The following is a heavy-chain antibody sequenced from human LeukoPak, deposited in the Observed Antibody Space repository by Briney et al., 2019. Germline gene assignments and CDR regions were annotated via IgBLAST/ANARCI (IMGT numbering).Heavy chain of an antibody. V-gene: IGHV4-59*01. CDR2: IYYTGST. Sequence: SETLSLTCTVSGGSISRYYWSWIRQPPGKGLEWIGSIYYTGSTNYNPSLKSRVTISVDTSKNQFSLKLSSVTAADTAVYYCAGMRITTPTVRTLDYWGQGTLVTVSS. J-gene: IGHJ4*02. CDR3: AGMRITTPTVRTLDY. CDR1: GGSISRYY. D-gene: IGHD1-14*01.